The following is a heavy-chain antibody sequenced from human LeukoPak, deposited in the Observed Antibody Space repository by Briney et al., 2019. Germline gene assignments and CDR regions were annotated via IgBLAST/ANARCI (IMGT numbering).Heavy chain of an antibody. Sequence: SETLSLTCAVYGGSFSGYYWSWIRQPPGKGLEWIGEINHSGSTNYNPSLKSRVTISVDTSKNQFSLKLSSVTAADTAVYYCARVVYSGSYLLDYWGQGTLVTVPS. CDR3: ARVVYSGSYLLDY. CDR1: GGSFSGYY. J-gene: IGHJ4*02. CDR2: INHSGST. D-gene: IGHD1-26*01. V-gene: IGHV4-34*01.